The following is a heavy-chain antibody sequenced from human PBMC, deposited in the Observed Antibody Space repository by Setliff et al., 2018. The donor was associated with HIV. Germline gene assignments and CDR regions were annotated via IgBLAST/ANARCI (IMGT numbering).Heavy chain of an antibody. V-gene: IGHV3-23*01. CDR2: ISGSGDST. D-gene: IGHD3-3*01. CDR1: GFTFSSYA. Sequence: GGSLRLSCAASGFTFSSYAITWVRQAPGKGLEWVSAISGSGDSTFYADSVQGRFTISRDNSKNTLYLQMNSLRAEDTAVYYCAKAQWLLSHWGFDPWGQGTLVTVSS. J-gene: IGHJ5*02. CDR3: AKAQWLLSHWGFDP.